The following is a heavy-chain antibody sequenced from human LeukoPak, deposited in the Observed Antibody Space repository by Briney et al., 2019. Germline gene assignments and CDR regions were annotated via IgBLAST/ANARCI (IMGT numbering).Heavy chain of an antibody. V-gene: IGHV4-59*01. CDR2: IYYSGNT. CDR1: GASISSYY. J-gene: IGHJ6*03. D-gene: IGHD6-6*01. Sequence: PSETLSLTCTVSGASISSYYWSWIRQSPGKGLEWIGFIYYSGNTNYNPSLRSRVTISIDTSKNQFSLKLTSVTPADTAVYYCARVGAGSSLNNYYYMDVWGKGITVTVSS. CDR3: ARVGAGSSLNNYYYMDV.